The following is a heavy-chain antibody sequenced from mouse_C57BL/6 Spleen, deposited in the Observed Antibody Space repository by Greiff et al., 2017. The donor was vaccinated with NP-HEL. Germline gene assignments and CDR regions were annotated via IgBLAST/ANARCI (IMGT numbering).Heavy chain of an antibody. V-gene: IGHV1-18*01. CDR3: ARSGEKLGDNWYFDV. J-gene: IGHJ1*03. Sequence: VQLQQSGPELVKPGASVKIPCKASGYTFTDYNMDWVKQSHGKSLEWIGDINPNNGGTIYNQKFKGKATLTVDKSSSTAYMKLRSLTSEDTAVYYCARSGEKLGDNWYFDVWGTGTTVTVSS. D-gene: IGHD4-1*01. CDR2: INPNNGGT. CDR1: GYTFTDYN.